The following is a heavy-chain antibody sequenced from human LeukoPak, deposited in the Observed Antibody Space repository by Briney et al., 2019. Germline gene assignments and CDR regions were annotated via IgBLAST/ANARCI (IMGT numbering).Heavy chain of an antibody. J-gene: IGHJ5*02. D-gene: IGHD6-19*01. CDR3: ARRGSSGWYGGDYNWFDP. CDR1: GGSISSSSYY. Sequence: PSETLSLTCTVSGGSISSSSYYWGWIRQPPGKGLEWIGSIYYSGSTYYNPSLKSRVTISVDTSKNQFSLKLSSVTAADTAVYYCARRGSSGWYGGDYNWFDPWGQGTLVTVSS. V-gene: IGHV4-39*07. CDR2: IYYSGST.